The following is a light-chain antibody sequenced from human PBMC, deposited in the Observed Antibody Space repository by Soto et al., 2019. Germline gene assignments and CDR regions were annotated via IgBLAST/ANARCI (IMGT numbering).Light chain of an antibody. Sequence: EIVMTQSPATLPVSPGEGATLSCKASQNVYNNLAWYQQRPGQPPRLLIYDASTRATGISARFSGSGYGTEFTLTISSLQSEDFAVYYCQQYNNWPRTFGQGTKVDIK. V-gene: IGKV3-15*01. CDR1: QNVYNN. CDR2: DAS. CDR3: QQYNNWPRT. J-gene: IGKJ1*01.